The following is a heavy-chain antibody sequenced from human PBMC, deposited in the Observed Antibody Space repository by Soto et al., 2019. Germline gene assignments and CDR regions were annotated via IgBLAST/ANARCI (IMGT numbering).Heavy chain of an antibody. V-gene: IGHV1-69*13. CDR3: ARATTYYYVMDF. CDR2: IIPIFGTA. D-gene: IGHD1-26*01. Sequence: SVKVSCKASGGTFSSYAISWVRQAPGQGLEWMGGIIPIFGTANYAQKFQGRVTITADESTSTAYMELSSLRSEDTAVYYCARATTYYYVMDFRGQGSSVIVSS. CDR1: GGTFSSYA. J-gene: IGHJ6*02.